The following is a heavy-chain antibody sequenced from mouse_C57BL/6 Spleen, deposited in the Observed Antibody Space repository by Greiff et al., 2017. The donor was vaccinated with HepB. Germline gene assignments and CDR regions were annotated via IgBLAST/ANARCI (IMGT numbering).Heavy chain of an antibody. CDR3: ARNGYDGGNYFDH. J-gene: IGHJ2*01. D-gene: IGHD2-2*01. V-gene: IGHV1-26*01. Sequence: VQLQQSGPELVKPGASVKISCKASGYTFTDYYMNWVKQSHGKSLEWIGDINPNNGGTSYNQKFKGKATLTVDKSSSTAYMELRSLTSEDSAVYYCARNGYDGGNYFDHWGQGTTLTVSS. CDR1: GYTFTDYY. CDR2: INPNNGGT.